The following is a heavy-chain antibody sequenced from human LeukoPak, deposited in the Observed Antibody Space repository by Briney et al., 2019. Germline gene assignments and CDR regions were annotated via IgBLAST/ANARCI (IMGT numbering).Heavy chain of an antibody. D-gene: IGHD3-3*01. CDR2: IYYSGST. CDR3: SHLFAYDSMDV. J-gene: IGHJ6*03. V-gene: IGHV4-59*01. CDR1: GGSISSYY. Sequence: SETLSLTCTVSGGSISSYYWSWIRQPPGKGLEWIGYIYYSGSTNYNSSLKSRVTISVDTSKNQFSLKLSSVTAADTAVYYCSHLFAYDSMDVWGKGTTVTVSS.